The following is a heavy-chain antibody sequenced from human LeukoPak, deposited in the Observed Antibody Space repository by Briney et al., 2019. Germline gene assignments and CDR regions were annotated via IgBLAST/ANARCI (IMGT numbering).Heavy chain of an antibody. V-gene: IGHV3-73*01. D-gene: IGHD3-22*01. Sequence: GGSLRLSCAASGFTFSGSAMHWVRQASGKGLEWVGRIRSKANSYATAYAASVKGRFTISRDDSKNTAYLQMNSLKTEDTAVYYCIAAVDLGSGYWEVYWGQGTLVTVSS. CDR2: IRSKANSYAT. CDR3: IAAVDLGSGYWEVY. J-gene: IGHJ4*02. CDR1: GFTFSGSA.